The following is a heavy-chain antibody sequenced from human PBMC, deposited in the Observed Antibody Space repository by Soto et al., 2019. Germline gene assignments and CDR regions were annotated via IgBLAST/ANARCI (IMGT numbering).Heavy chain of an antibody. CDR1: GFTFSSYS. V-gene: IGHV3-21*01. CDR2: ISSSSSYI. Sequence: GGSLRLSCAASGFTFSSYSMNWVRQAPGKGLEWVSSISSSSSYIYYADSVKGRFTISRDNAKNSLYLQMNSLRAEDTAVYYCARDIRPEKTYVFDYWGQGTRVTVSS. D-gene: IGHD1-20*01. J-gene: IGHJ4*02. CDR3: ARDIRPEKTYVFDY.